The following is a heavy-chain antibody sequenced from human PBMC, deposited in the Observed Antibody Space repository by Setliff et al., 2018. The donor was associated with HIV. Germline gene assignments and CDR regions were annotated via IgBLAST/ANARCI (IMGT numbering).Heavy chain of an antibody. Sequence: PWGSLRLSCAGSGFVFSDHSFHWVRQSPGEGLEWLAYITATGTTVSYADSVRGRFIISRASFNNVLFLQMKRLRVEDTALYYCVRDQLRWPERWDFDLWGQGTLVTVSS. J-gene: IGHJ4*02. CDR3: VRDQLRWPERWDFDL. V-gene: IGHV3-48*01. CDR1: GFVFSDHS. D-gene: IGHD1-26*01. CDR2: ITATGTTV.